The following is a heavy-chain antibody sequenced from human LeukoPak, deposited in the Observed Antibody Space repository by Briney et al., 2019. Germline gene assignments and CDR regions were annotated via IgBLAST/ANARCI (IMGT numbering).Heavy chain of an antibody. V-gene: IGHV3-48*03. J-gene: IGHJ6*03. CDR3: ARGRSGSGWYGTYYYYYMDV. CDR1: GFTFSSYE. D-gene: IGHD6-19*01. Sequence: GGSLRLSCAASGFTFSSYEMNWVRQAPGKGLEWVSYISSSGSTIYYADSVKGRFTISRDNAKNSLYLQMNSLRAEDTAVYYCARGRSGSGWYGTYYYYYMDVWGKGTTVTISS. CDR2: ISSSGSTI.